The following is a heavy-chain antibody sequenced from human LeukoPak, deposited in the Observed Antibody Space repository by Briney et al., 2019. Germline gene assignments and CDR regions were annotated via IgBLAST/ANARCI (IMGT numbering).Heavy chain of an antibody. CDR3: ARDMDIGSSWPNYYYYYGMDV. Sequence: QAGGSLRLSCAASGFTFSSYSMNWVRQAPGKGLEWVSYISSSSSTIYYADSVKGRFTISRDNAKNSLCLQMNSLRAEDTAVYYCARDMDIGSSWPNYYYYYGMDVWGQGTTVTVSS. J-gene: IGHJ6*02. CDR1: GFTFSSYS. CDR2: ISSSSSTI. D-gene: IGHD6-13*01. V-gene: IGHV3-48*01.